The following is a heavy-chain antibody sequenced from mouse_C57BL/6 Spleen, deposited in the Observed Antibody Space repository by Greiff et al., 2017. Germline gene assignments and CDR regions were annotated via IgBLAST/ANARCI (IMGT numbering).Heavy chain of an antibody. CDR3: ARDHYYGSSYIWYFDV. D-gene: IGHD1-1*01. V-gene: IGHV5-4*01. Sequence: EVQLVESGGGLVKPGGSLKLSCAASGFTFSSYAMSWVRQTPEKRLEWVATISDGGSYTYYPDNVKGRFTISRDNAKNNLYLQMSHLKSEDTAMYYCARDHYYGSSYIWYFDVWGTGTTVTVSS. J-gene: IGHJ1*03. CDR1: GFTFSSYA. CDR2: ISDGGSYT.